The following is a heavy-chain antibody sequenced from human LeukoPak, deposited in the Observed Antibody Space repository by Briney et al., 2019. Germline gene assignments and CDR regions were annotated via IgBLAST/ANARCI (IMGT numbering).Heavy chain of an antibody. J-gene: IGHJ4*02. Sequence: GSLRLSCAASGFTFSSYSMNWVRQAPGKGLEWVSSISSSSSYIYYADSVKGRFTISRDNAKNSLYLQMNSLRAEDTAVYYCARDGAPVLLWFGEFNYWGQGTLVTVSS. CDR1: GFTFSSYS. CDR2: ISSSSSYI. D-gene: IGHD3-10*01. CDR3: ARDGAPVLLWFGEFNY. V-gene: IGHV3-21*01.